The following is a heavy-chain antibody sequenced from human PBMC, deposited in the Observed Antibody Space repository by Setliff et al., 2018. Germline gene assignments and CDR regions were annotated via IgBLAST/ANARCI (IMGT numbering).Heavy chain of an antibody. J-gene: IGHJ3*02. CDR1: GFAFSTYG. CDR2: IRSSGVRT. D-gene: IGHD4-17*01. Sequence: PGGSLRLSCAASGFAFSTYGMHWVRQAPGKGLAWVSAIRSSGVRTFYADSVKGRFTISRDNSKSTLYLQMSGLRDEDTAIYFCARDPNGDYIGAFDMWGQGTMVTVSS. V-gene: IGHV3-23*01. CDR3: ARDPNGDYIGAFDM.